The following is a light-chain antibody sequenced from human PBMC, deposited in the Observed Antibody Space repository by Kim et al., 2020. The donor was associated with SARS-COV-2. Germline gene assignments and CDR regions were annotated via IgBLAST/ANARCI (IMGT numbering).Light chain of an antibody. CDR3: QQHHSYPLT. CDR2: SAS. Sequence: DIQLTQSPSFLPASVGDRVTVTCRASQGISNYLAWYQQKPGKAPQLLIFSASTLQSGAPPRFTGSGSGTEFTLTINGLQPDDFATYFCQQHHSYPLTFGGGTKLEI. J-gene: IGKJ4*01. CDR1: QGISNY. V-gene: IGKV1-9*01.